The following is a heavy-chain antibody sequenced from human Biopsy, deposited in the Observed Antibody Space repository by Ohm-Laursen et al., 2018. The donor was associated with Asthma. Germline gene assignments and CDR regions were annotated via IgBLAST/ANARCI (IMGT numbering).Heavy chain of an antibody. J-gene: IGHJ3*02. CDR2: ISFDGSNK. D-gene: IGHD4-23*01. V-gene: IGHV3-30*03. CDR3: ARAYGGSFFSGAFDI. CDR1: GFTFSNYG. Sequence: SLRLSCAASGFTFSNYGMHWVRQAPGKGLEWVAVISFDGSNKDFADSVKGRFTISRDNSKNTMYLEMNSLRAEDTAVYYCARAYGGSFFSGAFDIWGQGTMVTVSS.